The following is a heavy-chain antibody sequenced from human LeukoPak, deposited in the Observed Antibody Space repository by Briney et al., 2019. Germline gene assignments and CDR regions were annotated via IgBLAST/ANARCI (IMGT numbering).Heavy chain of an antibody. CDR2: IYHSGST. CDR1: GYSISSGYY. CDR3: ARDNRGYNWFDP. D-gene: IGHD7-27*01. V-gene: IGHV4-38-2*02. Sequence: SETLSLTCAVSGYSISSGYYWGWIRQPPGKGLEWIGSIYHSGSTYYNPSLKSRVTISVDTSKNQFSLKLSSVTAADTAVYYCARDNRGYNWFDPWGQGTLVTVSS. J-gene: IGHJ5*02.